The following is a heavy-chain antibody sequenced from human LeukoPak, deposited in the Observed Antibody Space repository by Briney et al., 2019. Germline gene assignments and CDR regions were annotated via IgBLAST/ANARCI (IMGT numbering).Heavy chain of an antibody. CDR1: GFNFRNSA. V-gene: IGHV3-23*01. D-gene: IGHD3-22*01. J-gene: IGHJ4*02. CDR3: AKHVKPMVVGSYHRVIDY. Sequence: GGSLRLSCAAAGFNFRNSAMSWFRQAPGKGLEWVAVVSGSGQSTYYADSVKGRFTISRDNSNNTLYLQMKSLRAEDTAVVHCAKHVKPMVVGSYHRVIDYWGQGTLVTVSS. CDR2: VSGSGQST.